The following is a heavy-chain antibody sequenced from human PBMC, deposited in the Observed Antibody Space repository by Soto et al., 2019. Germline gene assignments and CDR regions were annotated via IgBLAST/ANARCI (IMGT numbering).Heavy chain of an antibody. CDR3: ARDKVAARLSTFDY. Sequence: ASVKVSCXASGYTFTSYGISWVRQAPGQGLEWMGWISAYNGNTNYAQKLQGRVTMTTDTSTSTAYMELRSLRSEDTAVYYCARDKVAARLSTFDYWGQGTLVTVSS. CDR1: GYTFTSYG. J-gene: IGHJ4*02. D-gene: IGHD6-6*01. V-gene: IGHV1-18*01. CDR2: ISAYNGNT.